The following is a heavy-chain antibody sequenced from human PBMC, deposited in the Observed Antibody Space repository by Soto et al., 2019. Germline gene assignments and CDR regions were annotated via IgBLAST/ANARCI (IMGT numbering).Heavy chain of an antibody. CDR1: GGSISSYY. Sequence: ASETLSLTCTVSGGSISSYYWSWIRQPPGKGLEWIGYVYYSGSTNYNPSLNSRVTISVATSKNQFSLKLSSVTAADTAVYYCAGFCVSASCYGRNAFDIWGQGTMVTVSS. CDR3: AGFCVSASCYGRNAFDI. J-gene: IGHJ3*02. D-gene: IGHD2-2*01. CDR2: VYYSGST. V-gene: IGHV4-59*01.